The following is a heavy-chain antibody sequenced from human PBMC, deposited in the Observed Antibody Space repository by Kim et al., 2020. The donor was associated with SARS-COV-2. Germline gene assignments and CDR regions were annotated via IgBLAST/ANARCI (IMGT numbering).Heavy chain of an antibody. J-gene: IGHJ6*02. CDR3: ARDPGQYSNYGDYGMDV. Sequence: SDTLSLTCTVSGGSISSYYWSWIRPPPGKGLEWIGYIYYSGSTNYNPSLKSRITISVDTSKNHFSLKLSSVTAADTAVYYCARDPGQYSNYGDYGMDVWGQGTTVTVSS. V-gene: IGHV4-59*01. CDR2: IYYSGST. D-gene: IGHD4-4*01. CDR1: GGSISSYY.